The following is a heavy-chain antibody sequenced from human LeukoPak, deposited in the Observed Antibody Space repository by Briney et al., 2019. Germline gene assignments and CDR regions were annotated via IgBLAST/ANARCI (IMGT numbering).Heavy chain of an antibody. V-gene: IGHV3-30-3*01. J-gene: IGHJ5*02. CDR2: ISYDGSNK. D-gene: IGHD3-3*01. CDR3: AREGQPGRNDFWSGINWFDP. CDR1: GFTFGSYA. Sequence: PGGSLRLSCAASGFTFGSYAVHWVRQAPGKGLEWVAVISYDGSNKYYADSVKGRFTISRDNSKNTLYLQMNSLRVDDTAVYYCAREGQPGRNDFWSGINWFDPWGQGTLVTVSS.